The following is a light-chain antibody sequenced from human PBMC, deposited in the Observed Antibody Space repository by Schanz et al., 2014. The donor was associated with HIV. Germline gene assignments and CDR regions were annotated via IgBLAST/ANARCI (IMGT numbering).Light chain of an antibody. Sequence: QSALTQPASVSGSPGQSITISCTGTSSDVGGYDYVSWYQQNPGKAPNLIIYDVNKRPSGVPDRFSGSKSGNTASLIVSGLQAEDEADYYCSSYAGSSYVFGTGTKVTVL. CDR2: DVN. CDR3: SSYAGSSYV. J-gene: IGLJ1*01. CDR1: SSDVGGYDY. V-gene: IGLV2-8*01.